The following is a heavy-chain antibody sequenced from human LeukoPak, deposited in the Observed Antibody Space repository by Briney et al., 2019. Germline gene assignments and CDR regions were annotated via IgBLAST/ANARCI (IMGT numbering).Heavy chain of an antibody. J-gene: IGHJ4*02. D-gene: IGHD3-16*02. CDR1: GYTFTSYD. CDR3: ARGVLGGELSLSHY. CDR2: MNPNSGNT. Sequence: ASVKVSCKASGYTFTSYDINWVRQATGQGLEWMGWMNPNSGNTGYAQKFQGRVTMTRDTSISTAYMELSSLRSEDTAVYYCARGVLGGELSLSHYWGQGTLVTVSS. V-gene: IGHV1-8*01.